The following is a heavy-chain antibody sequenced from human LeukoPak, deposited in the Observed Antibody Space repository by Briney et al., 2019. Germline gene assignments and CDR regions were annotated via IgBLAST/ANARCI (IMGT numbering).Heavy chain of an antibody. CDR2: IIPILGIA. CDR3: ARDTYCSGGSCYSWFDP. Sequence: SVKVSCTASGGTFTSYAISWVRQAPGQGLEWMGRIIPILGIANYAQKFQGRVTITADKSTSTAYMELSSLRSEDTAVYYCARDTYCSGGSCYSWFDPWGQGTLVTVSS. CDR1: GGTFTSYA. V-gene: IGHV1-69*04. J-gene: IGHJ5*02. D-gene: IGHD2-15*01.